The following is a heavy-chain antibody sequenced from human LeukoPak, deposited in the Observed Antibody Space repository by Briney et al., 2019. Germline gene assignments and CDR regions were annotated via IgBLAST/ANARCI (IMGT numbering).Heavy chain of an antibody. V-gene: IGHV3-23*01. CDR2: ISGSGGST. Sequence: GGSLRLSCAASGFTFSSYGMSWVRQAPGKGLEWVSAISGSGGSTYYADSVKGRFTISRDNAKNTLYLQMNSLRAEDTAVYYCARGTSIFGVVTYYNYYYMDVWGKGTTVTVSS. CDR3: ARGTSIFGVVTYYNYYYMDV. J-gene: IGHJ6*03. CDR1: GFTFSSYG. D-gene: IGHD3-3*01.